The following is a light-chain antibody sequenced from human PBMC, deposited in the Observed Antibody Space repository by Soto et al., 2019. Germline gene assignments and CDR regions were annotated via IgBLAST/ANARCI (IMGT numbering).Light chain of an antibody. Sequence: DIQMTQSPSSLSASVGDRVTITCRASQSISSYLNWYQHKPGKAPKLLIYAASSLQSGVPSRFSGSGSGTDFTLTISSLQPEDFATYYCQQSYSTSYTLGQGTKLEIK. CDR2: AAS. CDR3: QQSYSTSYT. CDR1: QSISSY. J-gene: IGKJ2*01. V-gene: IGKV1-39*01.